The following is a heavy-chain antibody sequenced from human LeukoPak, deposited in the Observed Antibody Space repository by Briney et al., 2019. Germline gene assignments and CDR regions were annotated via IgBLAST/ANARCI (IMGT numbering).Heavy chain of an antibody. V-gene: IGHV4-4*02. D-gene: IGHD2-15*01. J-gene: IGHJ4*02. Sequence: SETLSLPCAVSGGSISSSNWWSWVRQPPGKGLEWIGEIYHSGSTNYNPSLKSRVTISVDKSKNQFSLKLSSVTAADTAVYYCESRYCSGGSCSRVVDYWGQGTLVTVSS. CDR1: GGSISSSNW. CDR2: IYHSGST. CDR3: ESRYCSGGSCSRVVDY.